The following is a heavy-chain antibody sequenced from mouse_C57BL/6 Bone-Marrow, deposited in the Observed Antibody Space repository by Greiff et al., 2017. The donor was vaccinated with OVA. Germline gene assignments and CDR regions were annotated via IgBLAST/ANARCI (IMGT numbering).Heavy chain of an antibody. D-gene: IGHD2-3*01. CDR2: ISAGGSYT. J-gene: IGHJ2*01. CDR3: ASAVDDGYPFDD. CDR1: GFTFSSYA. V-gene: IGHV5-4*03. Sequence: EVKLVESGGGLVKPGGSLKLSCAASGFTFSSYAMSWVRQTPEQRLEWVATISAGGSYTYYPDNVKGRVTISRDNAKNNLYLQLSHLTSEDTAMYYCASAVDDGYPFDDWGQGTTLTVSS.